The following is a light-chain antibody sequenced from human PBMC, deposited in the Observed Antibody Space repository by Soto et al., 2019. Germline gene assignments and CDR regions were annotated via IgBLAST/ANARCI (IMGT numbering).Light chain of an antibody. J-gene: IGKJ4*01. V-gene: IGKV1-5*03. CDR3: QQYNSYPLT. CDR2: KAS. Sequence: DIQMTQSPSTLSASVRDRVTITCRASQSISSWLAWYQQKPGKAPKLLIYKASSLESGVPSRFSGSGSGTEFTLTISSLQPDDFASYYCQQYNSYPLTFGGGTKVEIK. CDR1: QSISSW.